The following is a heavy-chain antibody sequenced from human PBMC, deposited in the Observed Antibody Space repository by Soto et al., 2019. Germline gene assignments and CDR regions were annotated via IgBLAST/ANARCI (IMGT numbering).Heavy chain of an antibody. CDR3: ARTVLREMATMGGYYYYGMDV. Sequence: SVKVSCKASGGTFSSYAISWVRQAPGQGLEWMGGIIPIFGTANYAQKFQGRVTITADESTSTAYMELSSLRSEDTAVYYCARTVLREMATMGGYYYYGMDVWGQGTTVTVSS. CDR1: GGTFSSYA. CDR2: IIPIFGTA. V-gene: IGHV1-69*13. D-gene: IGHD5-12*01. J-gene: IGHJ6*02.